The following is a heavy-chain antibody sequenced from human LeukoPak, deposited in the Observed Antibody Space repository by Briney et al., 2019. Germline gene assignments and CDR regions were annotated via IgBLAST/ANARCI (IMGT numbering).Heavy chain of an antibody. CDR2: INWNGGST. D-gene: IGHD6-19*01. CDR1: GFFFEEHG. Sequence: GGSLRLSCAASGFFFEEHGMSWVRQVPGEGLEWVSGINWNGGSTGYAESAKGRFTISRDNAKNSQYLQMNRLRAEDTALFYCAGGDSSGWYFDYWGQGILVTVSS. J-gene: IGHJ4*02. V-gene: IGHV3-20*04. CDR3: AGGDSSGWYFDY.